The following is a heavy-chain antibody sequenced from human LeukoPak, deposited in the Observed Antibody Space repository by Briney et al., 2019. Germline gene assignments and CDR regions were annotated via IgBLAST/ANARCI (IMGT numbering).Heavy chain of an antibody. CDR1: GFTFSSYG. J-gene: IGHJ4*02. CDR3: ARGTIAVAGTGFDY. V-gene: IGHV3-30*02. Sequence: GGSLRLSCAASGFTFSSYGMHWVRQAPGKGLEWVAFIRYDGSNKYYADSVKGRFTISRDNSKNTLYLQMNSLRAEDTAVYYCARGTIAVAGTGFDYWGQGTLVTVSS. CDR2: IRYDGSNK. D-gene: IGHD6-19*01.